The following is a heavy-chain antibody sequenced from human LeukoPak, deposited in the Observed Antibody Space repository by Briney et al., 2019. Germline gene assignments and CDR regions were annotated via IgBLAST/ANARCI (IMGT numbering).Heavy chain of an antibody. V-gene: IGHV4-39*01. CDR3: ARRGFSGHGSIYAMDV. Sequence: SETLSLTCTVSGGSFSSSSYSWAWIRQSPGKGLEWIGTIYYSGSTYYNPSLKSRVTISVDTSNNQFSLNLSSVTAADTAVFHCARRGFSGHGSIYAMDVWGQGTTVTVSS. J-gene: IGHJ6*02. CDR2: IYYSGST. D-gene: IGHD5-12*01. CDR1: GGSFSSSSYS.